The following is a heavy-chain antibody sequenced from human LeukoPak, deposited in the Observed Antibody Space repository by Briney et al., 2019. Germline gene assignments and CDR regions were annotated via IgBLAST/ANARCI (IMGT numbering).Heavy chain of an antibody. D-gene: IGHD6-19*01. V-gene: IGHV1-2*02. CDR2: INPNSAGT. CDR1: GYTFSDYY. J-gene: IGHJ4*02. Sequence: ASVTVSCKASGYTFSDYYIHWVRRVPGQRLEWMGWINPNSAGTKFAQKFQGMVIMTGDTSISTSYMELSRLRSDDTAVYYCAAPDSSVWTSDFDHWGQGTLVTVSS. CDR3: AAPDSSVWTSDFDH.